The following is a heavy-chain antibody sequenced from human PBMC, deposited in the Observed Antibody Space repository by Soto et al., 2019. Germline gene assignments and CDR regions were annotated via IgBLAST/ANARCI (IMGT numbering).Heavy chain of an antibody. V-gene: IGHV3-33*01. CDR1: GFTFSSYG. D-gene: IGHD3-10*01. Sequence: QVQLVESGGGVVQPGRSLRLSCAASGFTFSSYGMHWVRQAPGKGLEWVAVIWYDENNKYYADSVKGRFTISRDNSKNTLYLQMNSLRAEDTAVYYCARDQWFGELAYYYYGMDVWGQGTTVTVSS. J-gene: IGHJ6*02. CDR2: IWYDENNK. CDR3: ARDQWFGELAYYYYGMDV.